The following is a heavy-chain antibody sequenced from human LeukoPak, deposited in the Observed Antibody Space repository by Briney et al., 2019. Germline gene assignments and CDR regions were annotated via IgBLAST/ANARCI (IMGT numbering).Heavy chain of an antibody. CDR2: MNPNSGNT. CDR3: ARRRRVSGRFPTRLNWFDP. J-gene: IGHJ5*02. V-gene: IGHV1-8*01. D-gene: IGHD6-19*01. Sequence: GASVKVSCKASGYTFTSYDINWVRQATGQGLEWMGWMNPNSGNTGYAQKFQGRVTMTRNTSISTAYMELSGLRSEDTAVYYCARRRRVSGRFPTRLNWFDPWGQGTLVTVSS. CDR1: GYTFTSYD.